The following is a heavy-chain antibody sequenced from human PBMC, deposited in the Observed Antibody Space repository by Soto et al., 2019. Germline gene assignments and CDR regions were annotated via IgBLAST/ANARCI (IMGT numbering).Heavy chain of an antibody. V-gene: IGHV3-48*02. CDR2: IRTISNAI. CDR1: GFTFSDYP. D-gene: IGHD2-15*01. CDR3: ARETPSFDS. J-gene: IGHJ4*02. Sequence: QLVESGGGLVQPGGSLRLSCAASGFTFSDYPMNWVRQAPGKGLEWVSSIRTISNAIYFADSVRGRFTISRDNARNSLYLQMTSLRDEDTAVYYCARETPSFDSWGQGTLVTVSS.